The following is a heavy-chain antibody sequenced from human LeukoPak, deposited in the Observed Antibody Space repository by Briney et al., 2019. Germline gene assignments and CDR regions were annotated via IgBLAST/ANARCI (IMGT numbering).Heavy chain of an antibody. CDR1: GFTFSSYG. D-gene: IGHD6-19*01. CDR2: ISYDGSNK. CDR3: AKDLYKLTVAGTLVDY. J-gene: IGHJ4*02. V-gene: IGHV3-30*18. Sequence: GGSLRLSCAASGFTFSSYGMHWVRQAPGKGLEWVAVISYDGSNKYYADSVKGRFTISRDNSKNTLYLQMNSLRAEDTAVYYCAKDLYKLTVAGTLVDYWGQGTLVTVSS.